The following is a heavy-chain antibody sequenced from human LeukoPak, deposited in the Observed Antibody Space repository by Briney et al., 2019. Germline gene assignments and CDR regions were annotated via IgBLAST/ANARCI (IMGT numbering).Heavy chain of an antibody. V-gene: IGHV3-7*01. Sequence: GGSLRLSCAASGFTFSSYWMSWVRQAPGKGLEWVANIKKDGSEKYYVDSVKGRFTISRDNAKNSLYLQMNSLRAEDTAVYYCARIYDYVWGSYRYTYYFDYWGQGTLVTVSS. CDR3: ARIYDYVWGSYRYTYYFDY. CDR1: GFTFSSYW. D-gene: IGHD3-16*02. CDR2: IKKDGSEK. J-gene: IGHJ4*02.